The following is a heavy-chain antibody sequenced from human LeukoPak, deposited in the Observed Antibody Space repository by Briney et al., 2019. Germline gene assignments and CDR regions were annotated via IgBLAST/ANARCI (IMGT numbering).Heavy chain of an antibody. V-gene: IGHV3-21*01. J-gene: IGHJ4*02. CDR2: ISSSSSYI. CDR3: ARTDPNVRYQLRDAPDY. Sequence: PGGSLRLSCAASGFTFSSYSMNWARQAPGKGLEWVSSISSSSSYIHYADSVKGRFTISRDNAKNSLYLQMNSLRAEDTAVYYCARTDPNVRYQLRDAPDYWGQGTLVTVSS. D-gene: IGHD2-2*01. CDR1: GFTFSSYS.